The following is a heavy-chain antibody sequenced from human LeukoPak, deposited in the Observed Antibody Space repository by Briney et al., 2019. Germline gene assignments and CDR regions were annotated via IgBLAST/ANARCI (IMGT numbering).Heavy chain of an antibody. D-gene: IGHD3-22*01. J-gene: IGHJ5*02. CDR3: AKDRDALLYYYDSSGYYDWFDP. Sequence: GGSLRLSCAASGFTFSTYNMNWVRQAPGKGLEWVSSISGSSSYIYYADSVKGRFSISRDNAKNSLYLQMNSLRAEDTALYYCAKDRDALLYYYDSSGYYDWFDPWGQGTLVTVSS. V-gene: IGHV3-21*04. CDR2: ISGSSSYI. CDR1: GFTFSTYN.